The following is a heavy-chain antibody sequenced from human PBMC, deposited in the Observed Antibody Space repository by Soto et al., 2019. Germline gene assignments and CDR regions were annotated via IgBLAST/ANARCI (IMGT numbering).Heavy chain of an antibody. V-gene: IGHV4-59*01. Sequence: QVQLQESGPGLEKPTETLSLTGTVSGGSISSYYWSWIRQPAGKGLEWIGYIYYSGSTNYNPSLKSRVTISVDTSKNQFSLKLSSVTAADTAVYYCARSRGGYFDYWGQGTLVTVSS. CDR3: ARSRGGYFDY. D-gene: IGHD3-16*01. CDR2: IYYSGST. J-gene: IGHJ4*02. CDR1: GGSISSYY.